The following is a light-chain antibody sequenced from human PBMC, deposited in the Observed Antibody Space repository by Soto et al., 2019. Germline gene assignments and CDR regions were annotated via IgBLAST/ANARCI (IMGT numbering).Light chain of an antibody. Sequence: QSALTQPPSVSGSPGQSVTISCTGTSADVGIYNRVAWYQQPPGTSPKLVICDVSNRPSGVPDRFSGSKSGSTASLTIAGVQAEDEADYYGSAYTTSNTYVFGTGTKLTVL. CDR1: SADVGIYNR. CDR2: DVS. CDR3: SAYTTSNTYV. V-gene: IGLV2-18*02. J-gene: IGLJ1*01.